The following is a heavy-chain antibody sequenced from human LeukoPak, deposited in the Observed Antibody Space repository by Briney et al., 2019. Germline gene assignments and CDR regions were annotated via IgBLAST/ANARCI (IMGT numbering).Heavy chain of an antibody. CDR2: ISSGGGST. CDR1: GFTFSNYA. Sequence: GGSLRLSCAASGFTFSNYAMSWVRQAPGKGLEWVSAISSGGGSTYYADSVKGRFTISRDNSKNTLYLQMNSLRAEDTAVYYCAKSPGYSSSWYDYWGQGIQVIVSS. D-gene: IGHD6-13*01. V-gene: IGHV3-23*01. CDR3: AKSPGYSSSWYDY. J-gene: IGHJ4*02.